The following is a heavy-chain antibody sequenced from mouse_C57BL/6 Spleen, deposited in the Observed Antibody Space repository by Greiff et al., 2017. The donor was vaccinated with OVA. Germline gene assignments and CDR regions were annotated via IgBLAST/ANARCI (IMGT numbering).Heavy chain of an antibody. CDR1: GYTFTDYE. V-gene: IGHV1-15*01. J-gene: IGHJ4*01. CDR3: TRKVTTYYYAMDY. Sequence: LVESGAELVRPGASVTLSCKASGYTFTDYEMHWVKQTPVHGLEWIGAIDPETGGTAYNQKFKGKAILTADKSSSTAYMELRSLTSEDSAVYYCTRKVTTYYYAMDYWGQGTSVTVSS. D-gene: IGHD2-2*01. CDR2: IDPETGGT.